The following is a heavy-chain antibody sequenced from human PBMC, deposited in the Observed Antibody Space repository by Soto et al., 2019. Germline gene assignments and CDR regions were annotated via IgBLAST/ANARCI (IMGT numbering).Heavy chain of an antibody. CDR1: GFTFSNYA. D-gene: IGHD6-19*01. CDR3: AKEGPSGLYYFDY. Sequence: EVQLLESGGGLVQPGGSLRLSCAASGFTFSNYAISWVRQAPGKGLEWVSIISGSGDTPYYAESVKGRFTIPRDNSRNTLYLQMNSLRAGDSAKYYCAKEGPSGLYYFDYWGPGTLVTVSS. J-gene: IGHJ4*02. V-gene: IGHV3-23*01. CDR2: ISGSGDTP.